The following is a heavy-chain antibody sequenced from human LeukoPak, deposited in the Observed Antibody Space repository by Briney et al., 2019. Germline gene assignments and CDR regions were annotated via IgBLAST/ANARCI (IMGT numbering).Heavy chain of an antibody. J-gene: IGHJ4*02. D-gene: IGHD1-26*01. CDR2: ISGSGGST. CDR3: AKDPAGGRTGNFDY. CDR1: GFTFSSYA. V-gene: IGHV3-23*01. Sequence: GGSLRLSCAASGFTFSSYAMSWARQAPGKGLEWVSAISGSGGSTYYADSVKGRFTISRDNSKNTLYLQMNSLRAEDTAVYYCAKDPAGGRTGNFDYWGQGTLVTVSS.